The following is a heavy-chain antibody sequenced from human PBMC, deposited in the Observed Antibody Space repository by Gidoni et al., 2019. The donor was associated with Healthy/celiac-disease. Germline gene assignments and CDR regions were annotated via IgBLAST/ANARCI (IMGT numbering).Heavy chain of an antibody. D-gene: IGHD3-16*01. V-gene: IGHV3-23*01. CDR1: GFTFGSYA. J-gene: IGHJ3*02. CDR2: ISGSGDST. CDR3: AKFKTDRKKTGGEGAFDI. Sequence: EVQLLESGGGLVRPDGSLRLSCAASGFTFGSYAMSWVRQAPGKGLEWVSAISGSGDSTYFADSVKGRFTISRDNSNNTLYVLMNSLRAEDTAVYYCAKFKTDRKKTGGEGAFDIWGQGTMVTVSS.